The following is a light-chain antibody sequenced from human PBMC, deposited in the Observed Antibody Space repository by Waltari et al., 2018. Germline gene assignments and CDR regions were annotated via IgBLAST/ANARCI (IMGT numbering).Light chain of an antibody. CDR2: AAS. V-gene: IGKV1-12*02. J-gene: IGKJ1*01. CDR1: QCISSW. Sequence: DIQMTQSPSSVSASVGDRVAITSWASQCISSWLDWYQQKPGKAPKLLIYAASSLQSGVPSRFSGSGSGTHFTLTISSLQPEDFATYYCQQANTNTFPPTFGQGTKVEIK. CDR3: QQANTNTFPPT.